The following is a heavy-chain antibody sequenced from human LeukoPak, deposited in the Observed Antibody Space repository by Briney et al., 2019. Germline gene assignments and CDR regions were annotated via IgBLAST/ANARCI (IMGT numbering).Heavy chain of an antibody. J-gene: IGHJ4*02. CDR1: GGSFSGYY. CDR2: INHSGST. Sequence: SETLSLTCAVYGGSFSGYYWSWIRQPPGKGLEWIGEINHSGSTNYDPSLKSRVTISVDTSKNQFSLKLSSVTAADTAVYYCARHPRLRFSGYDSPYYFDYWGQGTLVTVSS. CDR3: ARHPRLRFSGYDSPYYFDY. D-gene: IGHD5-12*01. V-gene: IGHV4-34*01.